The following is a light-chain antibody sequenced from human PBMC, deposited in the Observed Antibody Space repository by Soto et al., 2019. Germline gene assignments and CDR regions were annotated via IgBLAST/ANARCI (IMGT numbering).Light chain of an antibody. V-gene: IGKV4-1*01. J-gene: IGKJ1*01. Sequence: DIVMTQSPDSLAVSLGERATINCKSSQSVLSSSNNNNCLAWYQQKSGQPPKLLIYWASTRESWVPDRFSGTCFETDFTLTISSLQAENVADYYDQVYHSIPCTFGQGTRVQIK. CDR2: WAS. CDR3: QVYHSIPCT. CDR1: QSVLSSSNNNNC.